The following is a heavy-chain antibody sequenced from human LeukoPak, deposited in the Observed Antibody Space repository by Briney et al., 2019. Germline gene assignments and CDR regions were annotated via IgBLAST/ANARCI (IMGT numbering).Heavy chain of an antibody. CDR1: GFSFSNYP. Sequence: GGSLRLSCAASGFSFSNYPMTWVRQAPGKGLEWVSGFSGSGTTTYYADSVRGRFTISRDNFKSTLYLQMNSLRAEDTALYYCAEGADSYYYYGMDVWGQGTTVTVSS. CDR3: AEGADSYYYYGMDV. V-gene: IGHV3-23*01. J-gene: IGHJ6*02. CDR2: FSGSGTTT.